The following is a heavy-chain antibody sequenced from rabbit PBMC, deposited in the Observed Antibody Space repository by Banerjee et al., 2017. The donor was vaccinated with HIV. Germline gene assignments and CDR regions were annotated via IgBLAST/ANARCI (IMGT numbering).Heavy chain of an antibody. Sequence: QSLEESGGGLVQPEGSLTLTCTASGFSFSSSYYMCWVRQAPGKGLEYIACIATSSAGTNYVSWAKGRFTISKTSSTTVTLQMTSLTAADTATYFCARNAGDAGYGYALNLWGQGTLVTVS. J-gene: IGHJ4*01. CDR1: GFSFSSSYY. V-gene: IGHV1S40*01. CDR2: IATSSAGT. D-gene: IGHD6-1*01. CDR3: ARNAGDAGYGYALNL.